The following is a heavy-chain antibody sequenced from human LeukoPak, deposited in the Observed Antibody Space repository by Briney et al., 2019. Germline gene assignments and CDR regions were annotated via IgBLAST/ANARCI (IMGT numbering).Heavy chain of an antibody. D-gene: IGHD6-19*01. CDR1: GGSFSAYS. J-gene: IGHJ5*02. CDR2: VNHSGST. V-gene: IGHV4-34*01. Sequence: PSETLSLTCAVYGGSFSAYSWTWIHQPTGKGLEWIGEVNHSGSTNYNPSLKSRVTISVDTSKNQFSLRLSSVTAADTAVYYCARVPSVAVPASQRGFDPWDQGALVTVST. CDR3: ARVPSVAVPASQRGFDP.